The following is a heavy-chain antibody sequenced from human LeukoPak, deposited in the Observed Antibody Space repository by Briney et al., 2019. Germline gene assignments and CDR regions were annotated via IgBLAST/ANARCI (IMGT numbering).Heavy chain of an antibody. Sequence: SETLSLTCIVFGGSISSYYWSWIRQPPGKGLEWVGYIYSSGSTDYITSLMTRATISLDTSNHQFSLKLISVTAADTAVYYCARHVGIHLWSLYFDYWGQGSLVTVSS. CDR1: GGSISSYY. CDR3: ARHVGIHLWSLYFDY. V-gene: IGHV4-59*08. D-gene: IGHD5-18*01. CDR2: IYSSGST. J-gene: IGHJ4*02.